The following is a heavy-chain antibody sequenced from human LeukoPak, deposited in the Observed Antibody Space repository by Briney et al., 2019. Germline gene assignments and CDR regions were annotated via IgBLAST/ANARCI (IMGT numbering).Heavy chain of an antibody. CDR2: INPSGGST. D-gene: IGHD2-2*01. J-gene: IGHJ6*03. V-gene: IGHV1-46*01. CDR1: GYTFTSYY. Sequence: WASVTVSCTASGYTFTSYYMHWVRQAPGQGLEWMGIINPSGGSTSYAQKFQGRVTMTRDTSISTAYMELSSLRSEDTAVYYCARESWGYCSSTSCPYYYYYYMDVWGKGTTVTVSS. CDR3: ARESWGYCSSTSCPYYYYYYMDV.